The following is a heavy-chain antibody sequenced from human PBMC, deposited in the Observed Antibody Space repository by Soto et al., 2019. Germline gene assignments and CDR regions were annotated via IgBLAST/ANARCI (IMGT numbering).Heavy chain of an antibody. CDR3: ARGPIADDWFDP. V-gene: IGHV4-4*07. J-gene: IGHJ5*02. CDR1: GGSISSYY. CDR2: IYTSGST. D-gene: IGHD6-13*01. Sequence: QVQLQESGPGLVKPSETLSLTCTVAGGSISSYYWSWIRQPAGKGLEWLGRIYTSGSTTYNPSLKRRVTMSVDTSKNQCSLKLSSVTAADTAVYYCARGPIADDWFDPWGQGTLVTVSS.